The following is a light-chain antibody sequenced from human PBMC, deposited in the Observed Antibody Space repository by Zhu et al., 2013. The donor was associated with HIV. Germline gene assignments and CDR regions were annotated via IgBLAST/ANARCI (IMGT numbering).Light chain of an antibody. J-gene: IGKJ2*03. V-gene: IGKV3D-15*01. Sequence: EVVLTQSPVILAVSPGERATLSCRTSQSVDTNLAWYQQRAGQAPRLLIYGASTRATGIPARFSGAGSGTDFTLTISSLEPEDFAVYYCQQYGDSPPYSFGRGPNWRS. CDR3: QQYGDSPPYS. CDR2: GAS. CDR1: QSVDTN.